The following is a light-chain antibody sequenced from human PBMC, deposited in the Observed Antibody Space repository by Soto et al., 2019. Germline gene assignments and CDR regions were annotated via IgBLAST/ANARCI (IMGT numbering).Light chain of an antibody. J-gene: IGLJ1*01. CDR3: QSYDSSLSAPYV. Sequence: QAVVTQPPSVSGAPGQRVTFSCTGSSSNIGAGYDVHWYQQLPGTAPKLLIYGNSNRPSGVPDRFSGSKSGTSASLAITGLQAEDEADYYCQSYDSSLSAPYVFGTGTKVTVL. CDR2: GNS. V-gene: IGLV1-40*01. CDR1: SSNIGAGYD.